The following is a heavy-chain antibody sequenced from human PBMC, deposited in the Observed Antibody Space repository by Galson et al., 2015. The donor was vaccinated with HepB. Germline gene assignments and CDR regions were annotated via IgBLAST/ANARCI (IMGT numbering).Heavy chain of an antibody. CDR2: ISSSGSTI. J-gene: IGHJ3*02. D-gene: IGHD2-2*01. Sequence: SLRLSCAASGFTFSDYYMSWIRQAPGKGLEWVSYISSSGSTIYNADSVKGRFTISRDNAKNSLYLQMNSLRAEDTAVYYCARVAPGYCSSTSCYADAFDIWGQGTMVTVSS. CDR3: ARVAPGYCSSTSCYADAFDI. V-gene: IGHV3-11*01. CDR1: GFTFSDYY.